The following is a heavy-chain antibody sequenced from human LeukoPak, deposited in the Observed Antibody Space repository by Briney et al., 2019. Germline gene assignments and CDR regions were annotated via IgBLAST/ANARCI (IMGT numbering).Heavy chain of an antibody. CDR2: AYYGGDT. J-gene: IGHJ6*02. V-gene: IGHV4-39*01. Sequence: SETLSLTCTVAGDSITSSGVYWGWVRQPPGKGLEWVGCAYYGGDTYSNPSLKSRITISFDTSKNQFSLSLSSVTAADTALYFCVRLFSSGWPYFYGLGAWGQGTTVTVSS. CDR1: GDSITSSGVY. CDR3: VRLFSSGWPYFYGLGA. D-gene: IGHD6-19*01.